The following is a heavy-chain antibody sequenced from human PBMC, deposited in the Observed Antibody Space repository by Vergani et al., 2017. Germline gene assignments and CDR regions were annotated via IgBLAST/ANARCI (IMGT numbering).Heavy chain of an antibody. CDR1: GYTFTSYA. CDR3: ASPIGGAYYYYGMDV. Sequence: QVQLVQSGAEVKKPGASVKVSCKASGYTFTSYAMHRVRQAPGQRLEWMGWINAGNGKTKYSQKFKGRVTITKDPYASTAYMWVSRLRSEDTAGYYCASPIGGAYYYYGMDVWGQGTTVTVS. J-gene: IGHJ6*01. V-gene: IGHV1-3*01. CDR2: INAGNGKT. D-gene: IGHD3-16*01.